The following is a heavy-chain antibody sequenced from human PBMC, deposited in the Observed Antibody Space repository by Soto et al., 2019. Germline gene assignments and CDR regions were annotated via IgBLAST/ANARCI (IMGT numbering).Heavy chain of an antibody. J-gene: IGHJ4*02. D-gene: IGHD3-10*01. V-gene: IGHV1-69*02. CDR1: GGTFSSYT. CDR2: IIPILGIA. Sequence: QVQLVQSGAEVKKPGSSVKVSCKASGGTFSSYTISWVRQAPGQGLEWMGRIIPILGIANYAQKFQGRVTMTADKSTSTAYMELSSLRSEDTAVYYCAVLLFGEFEVDYWGQGTLVTVSS. CDR3: AVLLFGEFEVDY.